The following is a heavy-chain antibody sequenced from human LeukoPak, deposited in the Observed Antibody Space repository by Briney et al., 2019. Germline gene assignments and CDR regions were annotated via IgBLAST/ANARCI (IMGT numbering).Heavy chain of an antibody. Sequence: GGSLRLSCAASGFTFDDYAMHWVRQAPGKGLEWVSGISWNSGSIGYADSVKGRFTISRDNAKNSLYLQMNSLRAEDTALYYCAKDSRYSSSSRFDPWSQGTLVTVSS. CDR3: AKDSRYSSSSRFDP. CDR1: GFTFDDYA. V-gene: IGHV3-9*01. J-gene: IGHJ5*02. D-gene: IGHD6-13*01. CDR2: ISWNSGSI.